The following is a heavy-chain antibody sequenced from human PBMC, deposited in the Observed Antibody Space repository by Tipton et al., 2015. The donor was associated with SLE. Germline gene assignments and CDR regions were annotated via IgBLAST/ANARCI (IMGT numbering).Heavy chain of an antibody. V-gene: IGHV5-10-1*01. CDR3: ARTSYDTSGYNWLDP. CDR1: EYSFTSYW. Sequence: QLVQSGAEVKKPGESLRISCKGSEYSFTSYWISWVRQMPGKGLEWMGRIDPIDGYTSYSPSFEGHVAISTAVSINTAYLQWSSLKASDSAIYYCARTSYDTSGYNWLDPWGQGTLVTVSS. CDR2: IDPIDGYT. J-gene: IGHJ5*02. D-gene: IGHD3-22*01.